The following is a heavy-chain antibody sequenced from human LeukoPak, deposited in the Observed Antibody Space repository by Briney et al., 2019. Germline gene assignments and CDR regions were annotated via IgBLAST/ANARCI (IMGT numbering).Heavy chain of an antibody. D-gene: IGHD3-22*01. CDR2: IYYSGRT. CDR1: GDSVSRSDSY. Sequence: SETLSLTCSVSGDSVSRSDSYWDWIRQPPGKGLGWIGTIYYSGRTYYSPSLKSRVTMSVDPSNNQFSLNLRSVTAADTALYYCARRRYYDGSGYLEWGQGTLLSVSS. CDR3: ARRRYYDGSGYLE. V-gene: IGHV4-39*01. J-gene: IGHJ1*01.